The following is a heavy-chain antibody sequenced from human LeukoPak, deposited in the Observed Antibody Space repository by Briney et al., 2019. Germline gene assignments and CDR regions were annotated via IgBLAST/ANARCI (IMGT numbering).Heavy chain of an antibody. V-gene: IGHV1-69*04. CDR2: IIPIFGIA. Sequence: AASVKVSCKASGGTFSSYAISWVRQAPGQGLEWMGRIIPIFGIANYAQKFQGRVTITADKSTSTAYMGLSSLRSEDTAVYYCARDSIMTNRYYFDYWGQGTLVTVSS. D-gene: IGHD1-14*01. CDR1: GGTFSSYA. CDR3: ARDSIMTNRYYFDY. J-gene: IGHJ4*02.